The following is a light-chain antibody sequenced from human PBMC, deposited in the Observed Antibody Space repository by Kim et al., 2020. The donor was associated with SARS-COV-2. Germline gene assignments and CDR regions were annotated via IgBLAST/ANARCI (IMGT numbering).Light chain of an antibody. CDR2: QDS. V-gene: IGLV3-1*01. CDR1: KLGDKY. J-gene: IGLJ1*01. Sequence: SYELTQPPSVSVSPGQTASITCSGDKLGDKYVCWYQQKPGQSPVMVIYQDSKRPSGIPKRFSGSNSGNTATLIISGTQAMDEADYYCQAWDSSTFYVFGT. CDR3: QAWDSSTFYV.